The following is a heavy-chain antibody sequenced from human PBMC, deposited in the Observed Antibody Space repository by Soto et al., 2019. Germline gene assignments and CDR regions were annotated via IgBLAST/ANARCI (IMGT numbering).Heavy chain of an antibody. Sequence: QVQLVQYGAEVKKPGSSVKVSCTASGGTFSTHGITWVRQAPGQGLEWMGTIIPILGIPNSAQNFQGRLTLTAEKSTSIAYMELRSLRSDDTAVYYCARVQQFYSGSGSTGGDYDYAMDVWGQGTTVIVSS. D-gene: IGHD3-10*01. CDR3: ARVQQFYSGSGSTGGDYDYAMDV. CDR1: GGTFSTHG. V-gene: IGHV1-69*04. CDR2: IIPILGIP. J-gene: IGHJ6*02.